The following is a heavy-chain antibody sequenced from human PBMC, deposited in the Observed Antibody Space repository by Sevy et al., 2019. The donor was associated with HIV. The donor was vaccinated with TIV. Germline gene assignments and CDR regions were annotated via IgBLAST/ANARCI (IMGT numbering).Heavy chain of an antibody. V-gene: IGHV1-2*02. Sequence: ASVKVSCKASAYSFTAYYVHWVRQAPGQGLEWMGWINPNSDGTNYARRFQGRVTMSTDTSISTAYMELSSLRSDDTAVYYCARGRRIFGVRGGLDVWGQGTTVTVSS. J-gene: IGHJ6*02. CDR3: ARGRRIFGVRGGLDV. CDR1: AYSFTAYY. D-gene: IGHD3-3*01. CDR2: INPNSDGT.